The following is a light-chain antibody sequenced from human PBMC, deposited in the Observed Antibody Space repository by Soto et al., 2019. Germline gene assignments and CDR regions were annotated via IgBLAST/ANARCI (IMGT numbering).Light chain of an antibody. CDR2: AAS. CDR1: RFVSNYY. CDR3: QHYADSPPVFT. J-gene: IGKJ3*01. Sequence: DIVLTQSPGTLSLSPGDRATLSCRTSRFVSNYYVAWYQQRPGQAPRLLIYAASSRATDIPDRFSGSGSGTDFTLTISRLEPEDFAVYHCQHYADSPPVFTFGSGTKVEI. V-gene: IGKV3-20*01.